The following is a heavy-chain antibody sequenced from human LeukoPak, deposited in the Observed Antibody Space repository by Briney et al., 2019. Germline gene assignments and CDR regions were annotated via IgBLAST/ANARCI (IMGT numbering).Heavy chain of an antibody. Sequence: GGSLRLSCAASGFTVSNNYMSWVRQAPGKKLEWVSDIYSDGTTFYADSVKGRFTISRDNSKNTLYLQMNSLRLDDTAVYYCARDSRPYCGSNCYTLDYWGQGVLVTVSS. CDR1: GFTVSNNY. D-gene: IGHD2-21*02. CDR3: ARDSRPYCGSNCYTLDY. V-gene: IGHV3-53*05. J-gene: IGHJ4*02. CDR2: IYSDGTT.